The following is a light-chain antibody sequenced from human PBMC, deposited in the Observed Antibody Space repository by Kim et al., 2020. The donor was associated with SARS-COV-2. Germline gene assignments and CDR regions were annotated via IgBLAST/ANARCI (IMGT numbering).Light chain of an antibody. CDR2: KAS. CDR1: RSVNMW. CDR3: QQYNADSS. Sequence: SASVGERVTITCRASRSVNMWLAWYQQNPGKPPKLLIYKASNLQSGVPPRFSGSGSGTEFTLTITSLQPDDFATYYCQQYNADSSFGGGTKVDIK. J-gene: IGKJ4*01. V-gene: IGKV1-5*03.